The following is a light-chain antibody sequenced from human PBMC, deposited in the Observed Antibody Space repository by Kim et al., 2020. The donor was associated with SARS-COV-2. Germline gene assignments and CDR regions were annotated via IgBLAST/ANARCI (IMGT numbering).Light chain of an antibody. V-gene: IGLV3-21*04. Sequence: APGKTTTSTCGENNIGSKTVHWYQQKPGQAPIVVIYYDRDRPSGIPERFSGSNFGNTATLTISRVEAGDEADYYCQVWDTSSDHAVFGGGTKVTVL. CDR1: NIGSKT. J-gene: IGLJ2*01. CDR3: QVWDTSSDHAV. CDR2: YDR.